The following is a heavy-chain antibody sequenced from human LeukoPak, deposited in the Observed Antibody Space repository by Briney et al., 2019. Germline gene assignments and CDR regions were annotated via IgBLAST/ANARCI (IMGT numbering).Heavy chain of an antibody. CDR3: ARDRGVGVRGVQLAHYYYYMDV. V-gene: IGHV1-18*01. Sequence: ASVKVSCKASGYTFTSYGISWVRQAPGQGLEWMGWISAYNGNTNYAQKLQGRVTMTTDTSTSTAYMELSRLRSDDTAVYYCARDRGVGVRGVQLAHYYYYMDVWGKGTTVTISS. CDR1: GYTFTSYG. J-gene: IGHJ6*03. CDR2: ISAYNGNT. D-gene: IGHD3-10*01.